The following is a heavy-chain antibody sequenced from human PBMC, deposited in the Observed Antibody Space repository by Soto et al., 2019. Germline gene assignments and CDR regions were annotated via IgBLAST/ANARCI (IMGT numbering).Heavy chain of an antibody. D-gene: IGHD2-15*01. J-gene: IGHJ4*02. V-gene: IGHV4-31*03. CDR3: ARGEERYCSGGSCYN. CDR2: IYYSGST. Sequence: QVQLQESGPGLVKPSQTLSLTCTVSGGSISSGGYYWSWIRQHPGKGLEWIGYIYYSGSTYYNPTLTARVTLSVDTSKNHCSLKLSSVTAADTAVYYCARGEERYCSGGSCYNWGQGTLVTVSS. CDR1: GGSISSGGYY.